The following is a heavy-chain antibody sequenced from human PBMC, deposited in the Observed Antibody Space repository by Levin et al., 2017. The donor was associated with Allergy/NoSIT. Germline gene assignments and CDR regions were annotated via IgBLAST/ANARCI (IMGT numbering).Heavy chain of an antibody. V-gene: IGHV1-18*04. Sequence: GESLKISCQASGYTFTNYGITWVRQAPGQGLEWMGWISAYNGNTNYAQKFQGRVTMTTDTSTSTAYMELRSLRSDDTAVYYCARDGEPRVDYGDYFDSWGQGTLVTVSS. CDR1: GYTFTNYG. J-gene: IGHJ4*02. CDR3: ARDGEPRVDYGDYFDS. D-gene: IGHD4-17*01. CDR2: ISAYNGNT.